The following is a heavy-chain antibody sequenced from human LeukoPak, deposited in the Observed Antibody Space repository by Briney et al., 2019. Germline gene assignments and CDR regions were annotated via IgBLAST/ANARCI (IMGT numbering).Heavy chain of an antibody. CDR1: GFTVSSNH. CDR2: IYSGGST. V-gene: IGHV3-66*01. J-gene: IGHJ4*02. Sequence: QPGGSLRLSCAASGFTVSSNHMSWVRQAPGKGLEWVSVIYSGGSTYYADSVKGRFTISGDNSKNTLYLHMNSLRAEDTAVYFCASRIAAAGALDYWGQGTLVTVSS. CDR3: ASRIAAAGALDY. D-gene: IGHD6-13*01.